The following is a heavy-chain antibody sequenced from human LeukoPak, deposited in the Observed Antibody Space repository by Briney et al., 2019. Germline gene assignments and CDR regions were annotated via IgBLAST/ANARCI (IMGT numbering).Heavy chain of an antibody. CDR1: GGSISGYY. J-gene: IGHJ4*02. D-gene: IGHD4-17*01. Sequence: SETLSLTCTISGGSISGYYWSWLRPPARKGLEWIGRIYISGRTTYNPSLESRVTMSVDTSKNRFSLNLRSVTAADTAVYYCGRGDFGDSDVFRLWGQGTLVSVSS. V-gene: IGHV4-4*07. CDR3: GRGDFGDSDVFRL. CDR2: IYISGRT.